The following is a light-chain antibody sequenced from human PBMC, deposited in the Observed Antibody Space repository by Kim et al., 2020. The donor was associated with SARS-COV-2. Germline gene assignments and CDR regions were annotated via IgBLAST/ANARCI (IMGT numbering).Light chain of an antibody. CDR2: GKN. J-gene: IGLJ2*01. Sequence: SSELTQDPAVSVALGQTVRITCQGDSLRSYYATWYKQKPGQAPILVIYGKNNRPSGIPDRFSGSSSGNTASLTITGTQAGDEADYYCNSRDSNHNVVFGG. CDR1: SLRSYY. V-gene: IGLV3-19*01. CDR3: NSRDSNHNVV.